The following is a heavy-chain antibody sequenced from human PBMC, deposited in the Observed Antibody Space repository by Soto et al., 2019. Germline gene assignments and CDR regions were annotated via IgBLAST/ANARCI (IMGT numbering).Heavy chain of an antibody. V-gene: IGHV3-23*01. CDR2: ISGSGGST. CDR1: GFTFSSYA. CDR3: AKDRVVVPAAILAVGVDY. Sequence: LRLSCAASGFTFSSYAMSWVRQAPGKGLEWVSAISGSGGSTYYADSVKGRFTISRDNSKNTLYLQMNSLRAEDTAVYYCAKDRVVVPAAILAVGVDYWGQGTLVTVSS. J-gene: IGHJ4*02. D-gene: IGHD2-2*01.